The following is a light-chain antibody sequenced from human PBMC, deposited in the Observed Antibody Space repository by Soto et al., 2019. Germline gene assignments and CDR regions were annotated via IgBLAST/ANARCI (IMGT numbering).Light chain of an antibody. CDR3: MQATQLRT. Sequence: EIVLTQTPLSSPVTLGQPASISCRSSQSLVHRDGDIYLNWLQQRPGQPPRLLIYKVSNRFSGVPDRFSGSGAGTNFTLKISGVEAEDVGIYYCMQATQLRTFGQGTKVEI. CDR2: KVS. CDR1: QSLVHRDGDIY. J-gene: IGKJ1*01. V-gene: IGKV2-24*01.